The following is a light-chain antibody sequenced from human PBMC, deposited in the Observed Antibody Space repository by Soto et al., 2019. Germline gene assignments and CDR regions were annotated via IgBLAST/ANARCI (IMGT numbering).Light chain of an antibody. J-gene: IGKJ5*01. CDR3: QQRSNWTDA. CDR2: DAS. Sequence: IVLTQSPATLSLSPGERATLSCRASQSLIKFVAWYQHKPGQPPRLIIYDASKRATGIPTRFSGSVSGTDGTITISSLKKEDGSVYYCQQRSNWTDAFGQGTRLEIK. CDR1: QSLIKF. V-gene: IGKV3-11*01.